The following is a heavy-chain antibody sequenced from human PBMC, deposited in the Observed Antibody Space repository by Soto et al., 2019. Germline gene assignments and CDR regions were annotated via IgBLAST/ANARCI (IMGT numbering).Heavy chain of an antibody. V-gene: IGHV4-4*02. CDR2: IYHSGST. J-gene: IGHJ6*02. Sequence: PSETLSLTCAVSDGSISSSNWWSWVRQPPGQGLEWIGEIYHSGSTNYNPSLKSRVTISVDKSKIQFSLKLSSVTAADTAVYYCARLGLRYSSSWYYYYYGMDVWGQGTTVT. D-gene: IGHD6-13*01. CDR3: ARLGLRYSSSWYYYYYGMDV. CDR1: DGSISSSNW.